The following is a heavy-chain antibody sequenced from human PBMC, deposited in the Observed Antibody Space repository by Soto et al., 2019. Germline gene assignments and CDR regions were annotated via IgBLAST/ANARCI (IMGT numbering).Heavy chain of an antibody. CDR2: IYYSGST. CDR1: GGSISSGGYY. CDR3: AREYCSGGRCYGLDY. D-gene: IGHD2-15*01. Sequence: PSETLSLTCTVSGGSISSGGYYWSWIRQHPGKGLEWIGYIYYSGSTYYNPSLKSRVTISVDTSKNQFSLKLSSVTAADTAVYYCAREYCSGGRCYGLDYWGKGTLVTVAS. V-gene: IGHV4-31*03. J-gene: IGHJ4*02.